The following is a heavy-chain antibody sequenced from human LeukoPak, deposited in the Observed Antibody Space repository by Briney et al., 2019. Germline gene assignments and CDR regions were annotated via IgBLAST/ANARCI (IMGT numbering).Heavy chain of an antibody. J-gene: IGHJ4*02. D-gene: IGHD4/OR15-4a*01. Sequence: SVKVSCKASGGIFNSYAFSWVREAPGKGLEWMGGIIPIIGIRNYEQKFKDKVTITADESTRTIYMDLRGLRSEDTAIYYCARDDYGGRPLEYWGQGTLLTVSS. CDR1: GGIFNSYA. V-gene: IGHV1-69*01. CDR3: ARDDYGGRPLEY. CDR2: IIPIIGIR.